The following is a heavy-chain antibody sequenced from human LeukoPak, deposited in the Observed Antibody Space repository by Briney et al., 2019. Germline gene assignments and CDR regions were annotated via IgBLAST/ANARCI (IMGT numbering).Heavy chain of an antibody. D-gene: IGHD5-18*01. Sequence: GGSLRLSGAASGFTFSSYWMHWVRQTPGKGLVWVSRINSDGSSTSYADSVKGRFTISRDNAKNTLYLQMNSLRAEDTAVYYCARDHYGYPYYFDYWGQGTLVTVSS. V-gene: IGHV3-74*01. CDR1: GFTFSSYW. CDR3: ARDHYGYPYYFDY. J-gene: IGHJ4*02. CDR2: INSDGSST.